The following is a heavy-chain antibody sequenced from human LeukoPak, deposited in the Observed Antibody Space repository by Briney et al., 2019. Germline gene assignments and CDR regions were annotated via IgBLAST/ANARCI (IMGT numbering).Heavy chain of an antibody. Sequence: GGSLRLSCAASGFTFSSYSMNWVRQAPGKGLEWVSYISSSSSTIYYADSVKGRFTISRDNAKNSLYLQMNSLRAEDTAVYYCARDDYDFWSGYQYYFDYWGQGTLVTVSS. V-gene: IGHV3-48*01. CDR3: ARDDYDFWSGYQYYFDY. CDR2: ISSSSSTI. D-gene: IGHD3-3*01. CDR1: GFTFSSYS. J-gene: IGHJ4*02.